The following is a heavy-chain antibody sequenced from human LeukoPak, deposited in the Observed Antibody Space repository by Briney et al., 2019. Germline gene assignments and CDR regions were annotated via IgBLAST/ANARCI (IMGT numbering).Heavy chain of an antibody. CDR3: ARPLTVTTPWYFDL. Sequence: PSETQSLTCAVCGYFISSWYYWGRIRPPQGQGREWIGYIYHSGSTYYNPSLKSRVTISVDTSKNQFSLKLSSVTAADTAVYYCARPLTVTTPWYFDLWGRGTLVTASS. J-gene: IGHJ2*01. CDR1: GYFISSWYY. D-gene: IGHD4-11*01. CDR2: IYHSGST. V-gene: IGHV4-38-2*01.